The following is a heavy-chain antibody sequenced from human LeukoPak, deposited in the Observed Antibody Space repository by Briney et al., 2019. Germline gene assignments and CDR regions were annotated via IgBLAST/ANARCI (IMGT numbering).Heavy chain of an antibody. CDR1: GFTVGSSY. Sequence: KPGGSLRLSCAASGFTVGSSYMNWVRQAPGKGLEWVSVVYSGGNTYYADSVKGRFTISRDYSKNTLYLQMNNLRAEDTAVYYCASPSAGMTAINGWYFDVWGRGTLVTVSS. CDR3: ASPSAGMTAINGWYFDV. J-gene: IGHJ2*01. CDR2: VYSGGNT. D-gene: IGHD5-24*01. V-gene: IGHV3-66*01.